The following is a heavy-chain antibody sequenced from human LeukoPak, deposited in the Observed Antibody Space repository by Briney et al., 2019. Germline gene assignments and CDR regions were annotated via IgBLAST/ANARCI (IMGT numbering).Heavy chain of an antibody. D-gene: IGHD3-22*01. J-gene: IGHJ6*02. CDR2: ISTYNGNT. V-gene: IGHV1-18*01. CDR1: GYTFNSYG. CDR3: AKGSYDSSGYFYYQYGMDV. Sequence: ASVKVSCKASGYTFNSYGFHWVRQAPGQGLEWMGWISTYNGNTKYSQKLQGRVTLTTDTSTSTAYMELRSLRYDDTAVYYCAKGSYDSSGYFYYQYGMDVWGQGTTVTVS.